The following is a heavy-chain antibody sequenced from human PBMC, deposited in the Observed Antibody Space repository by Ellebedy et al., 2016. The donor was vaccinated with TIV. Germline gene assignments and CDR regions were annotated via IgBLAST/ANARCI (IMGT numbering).Heavy chain of an antibody. D-gene: IGHD1-20*01. CDR1: GFTFSSYG. CDR2: ISYDGSNK. V-gene: IGHV3-30*03. CDR3: ARDNWNGLASDY. Sequence: GESLKISCAASGFTFSSYGMHWVRQAPGKGLEWVAVISYDGSNKYYADSVKGRFTISRDNARNSLYLQMTSLRAEDTAVYYCARDNWNGLASDYWGQGTLVTVSS. J-gene: IGHJ4*02.